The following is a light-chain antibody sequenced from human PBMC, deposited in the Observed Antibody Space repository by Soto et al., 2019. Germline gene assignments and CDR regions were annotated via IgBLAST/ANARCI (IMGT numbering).Light chain of an antibody. CDR1: QTISSW. Sequence: FRIPQSPSTLSGSVGDRVTITCRASQTISSWLAWYQQKPGKAPKLLIYKASTLKSGVPSRFSGSGSGTDFTLTISSLRPEDFATYYCLQAYNYPRTFGQGTKVDI. CDR3: LQAYNYPRT. V-gene: IGKV1-5*03. J-gene: IGKJ1*01. CDR2: KAS.